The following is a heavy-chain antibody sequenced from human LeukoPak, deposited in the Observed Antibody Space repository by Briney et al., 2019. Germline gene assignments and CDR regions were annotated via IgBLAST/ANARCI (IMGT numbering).Heavy chain of an antibody. D-gene: IGHD3-10*01. J-gene: IGHJ4*02. CDR2: IAWNTGNT. Sequence: PGGSLRLSCAASGITVSNYYMTWIRQAPGKGLEWVSGIAWNTGNTGYADSVKGRFTISRDNAENSLYLQMNSLRAEDTALYYCAKDMNSYGSGSSYNPWGPFDSWGQGTLVTVSS. CDR1: GITVSNYY. CDR3: AKDMNSYGSGSSYNPWGPFDS. V-gene: IGHV3-9*01.